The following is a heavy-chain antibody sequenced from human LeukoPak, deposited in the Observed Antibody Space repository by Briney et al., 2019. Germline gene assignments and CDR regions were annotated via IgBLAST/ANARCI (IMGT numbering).Heavy chain of an antibody. CDR1: GFTFSSYA. CDR3: AKDGWVRGASGDY. D-gene: IGHD3-10*01. CDR2: VSNGGGTT. J-gene: IGHJ4*02. Sequence: GGSLRLSCAASGFTFSSYAMSWVRQAPGKGLEWVSVVSNGGGTTYYADSVKGRFTISRDNSKNTLYLQMNSLRAEGTAVYYCAKDGWVRGASGDYWGQGTLVTVSS. V-gene: IGHV3-23*01.